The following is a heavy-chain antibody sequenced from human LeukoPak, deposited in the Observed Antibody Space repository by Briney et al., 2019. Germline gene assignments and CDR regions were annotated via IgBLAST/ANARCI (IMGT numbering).Heavy chain of an antibody. V-gene: IGHV3-23*01. CDR1: GFTFSSYA. D-gene: IGHD3-10*01. J-gene: IGHJ4*02. CDR2: ISGSGGST. Sequence: PGGSLRLSCAASGFTFSSYAMSWVRQAPGKGLEWVSAISGSGGSTYYADSVKGRFTISRDNSKNTLYLQMNSLRAEDTAVYYCAKVWQAVSNGIWFGELLIDYWGQGTLVTVSS. CDR3: AKVWQAVSNGIWFGELLIDY.